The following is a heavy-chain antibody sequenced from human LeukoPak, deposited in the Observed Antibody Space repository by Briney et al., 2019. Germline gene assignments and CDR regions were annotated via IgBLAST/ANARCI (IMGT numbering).Heavy chain of an antibody. CDR3: ANGYPPMTALTTPFDY. J-gene: IGHJ4*02. D-gene: IGHD4-17*01. CDR2: ISSDGTTK. CDR1: GFMFHDYA. V-gene: IGHV3-30*18. Sequence: GGSLRLSCAAPGFMFHDYAIHWVRQAPGKGLEWVGRISSDGTTKYYADSVKGRVTISRDNSKNTLFLQMNSLRTEDTGVYYCANGYPPMTALTTPFDYWGQGTLVTVSS.